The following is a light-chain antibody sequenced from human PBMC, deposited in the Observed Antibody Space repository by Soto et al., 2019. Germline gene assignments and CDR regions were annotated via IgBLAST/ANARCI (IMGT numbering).Light chain of an antibody. J-gene: IGKJ1*01. CDR1: QSISGW. Sequence: DIQMTQSPSTLSASVGDRVTITCRASQSISGWLAWYQQKPGKAPKLLIFDASSLESGVPSRFSGSVSGTEFTLTISSLQPDDFATYYCQHYNSYSPAFGHGTKVDIK. V-gene: IGKV1-5*01. CDR2: DAS. CDR3: QHYNSYSPA.